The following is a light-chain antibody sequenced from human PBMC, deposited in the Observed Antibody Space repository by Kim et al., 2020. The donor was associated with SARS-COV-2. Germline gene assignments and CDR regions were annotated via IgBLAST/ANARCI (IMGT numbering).Light chain of an antibody. Sequence: GSPGQSITISCTGTSSDVGGYDYVSWYQQHPGTAPKFMIFDVSKRPSGVSNRFSGSKSGNTASLTISGLQPEDDADYYCSSYTSSNTYVFGTGTKVTVL. CDR3: SSYTSSNTYV. CDR2: DVS. V-gene: IGLV2-14*03. CDR1: SSDVGGYDY. J-gene: IGLJ1*01.